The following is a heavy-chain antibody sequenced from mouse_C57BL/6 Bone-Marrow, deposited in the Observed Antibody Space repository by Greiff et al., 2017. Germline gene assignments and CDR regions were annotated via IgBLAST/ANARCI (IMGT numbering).Heavy chain of an antibody. CDR1: GFTLTSYG. V-gene: IGHV2-6-1*01. Sequence: QVQLKQSGPGLVAPSQRLSITCTVSGFTLTSYGVHWVRQPPGKGLAWLVVIWRAGSTTYNSALKSRLSISKDNSKSQVVLKMNSLQTADTSMYYCSRQGLGAMDYWGQGTSVTVSS. CDR2: IWRAGST. D-gene: IGHD3-3*01. CDR3: SRQGLGAMDY. J-gene: IGHJ4*01.